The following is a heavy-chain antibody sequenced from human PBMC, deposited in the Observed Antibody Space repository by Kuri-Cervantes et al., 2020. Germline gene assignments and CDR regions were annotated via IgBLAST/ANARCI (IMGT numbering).Heavy chain of an antibody. CDR2: IYYTGTT. D-gene: IGHD6-13*01. V-gene: IGHV4-61*01. CDR1: GVSVSSGTYY. Sequence: GSLRLSCSVSGVSVSSGTYYWSWIRQPPGKGLELVAYIYYTGTTNYNPSLKSRVTISADTSKNQFSLKVNSVTAADTAVYYCATLSAAAAAYWGQGILVTVSS. CDR3: ATLSAAAAAY. J-gene: IGHJ4*02.